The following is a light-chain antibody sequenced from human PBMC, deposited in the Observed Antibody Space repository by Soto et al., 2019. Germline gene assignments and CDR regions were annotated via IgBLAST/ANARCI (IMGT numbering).Light chain of an antibody. J-gene: IGKJ4*01. CDR2: DAS. CDR1: QSVSSN. V-gene: IGKV3-15*01. CDR3: QQCSWHPFTVT. Sequence: EIVMTQSPATLSVSPGERATLSCRASQSVSSNLAWYQQKPGQAPRLLIYDASTRATGIPARFSGSGSGTEDTLAISSLQSEDSAVYYCQQCSWHPFTVTFGGGTKVEIK.